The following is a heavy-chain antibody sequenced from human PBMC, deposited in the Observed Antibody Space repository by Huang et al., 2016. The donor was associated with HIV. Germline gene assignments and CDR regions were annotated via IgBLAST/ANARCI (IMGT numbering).Heavy chain of an antibody. CDR2: SIEPVSVI. D-gene: IGHD6-13*01. CDR1: GLSFSSCT. V-gene: IGHV3-48*01. J-gene: IGHJ4*02. Sequence: EEQLVESGGGLVQPGRSLGFSWAVSGLSFSSCTMKGGRRVPGKGLDGLSYSIEPVSVITYADSVKGRFTVSRDNTKNSLYLQMDSLRAEDTAVYYCARGYSSSWLYNWGQGTLVTVSS. CDR3: ARGYSSSWLYN.